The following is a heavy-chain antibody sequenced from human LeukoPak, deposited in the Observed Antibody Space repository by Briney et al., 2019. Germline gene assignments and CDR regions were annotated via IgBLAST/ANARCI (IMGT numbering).Heavy chain of an antibody. CDR1: GFTFSSYA. D-gene: IGHD3-22*01. CDR3: AKDGYYDSSGYWLKDAFDI. CDR2: ISGSGGST. Sequence: PGGSLRLSCAASGFTFSSYAMSWVRQAPGKGLEWVSAISGSGGSTYYADSVKGRFTISRDNSKNTLYLQMNSLRAEDTAVYYCAKDGYYDSSGYWLKDAFDIWGQGTMVTVSS. J-gene: IGHJ3*02. V-gene: IGHV3-23*01.